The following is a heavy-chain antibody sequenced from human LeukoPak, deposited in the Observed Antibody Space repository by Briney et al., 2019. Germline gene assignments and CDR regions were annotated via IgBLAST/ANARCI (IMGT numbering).Heavy chain of an antibody. CDR2: INPNSGGT. V-gene: IGHV1-2*02. CDR1: GYTFTGYY. J-gene: IGHJ4*02. Sequence: ASVKVSSKASGYTFTGYYMHWVRQAPGQGLEWMGWINPNSGGTNYAQKFQGRVTTTRDTSISTAYMELSRLRSDDTAVYYCAREFGSGSVDDWGQGTLVTVSS. D-gene: IGHD2-15*01. CDR3: AREFGSGSVDD.